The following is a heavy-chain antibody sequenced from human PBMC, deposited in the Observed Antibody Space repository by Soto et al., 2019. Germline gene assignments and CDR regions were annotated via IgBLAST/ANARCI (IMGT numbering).Heavy chain of an antibody. Sequence: PSETLSLTCTVSGGSISSYYWSWIRQPPGKGLEWIGYIYYSGSTNYNPSLKSRVTISVDTSKNQFSLKLSSVTAADTAVYYCARTSKYDFWSGYYFDYWGQGTLVTVSS. V-gene: IGHV4-59*01. J-gene: IGHJ4*02. CDR3: ARTSKYDFWSGYYFDY. CDR2: IYYSGST. D-gene: IGHD3-3*01. CDR1: GGSISSYY.